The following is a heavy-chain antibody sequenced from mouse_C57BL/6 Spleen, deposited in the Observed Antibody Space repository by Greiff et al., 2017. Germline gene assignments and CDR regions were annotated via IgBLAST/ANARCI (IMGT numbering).Heavy chain of an antibody. CDR3: ARGDGGYAMDY. V-gene: IGHV1-69*01. Sequence: QVQLQQPGAELVMPGASVKLSCKASGYTFTSYWMHWVKQRPGQGLEWIGEIDPSDSYTNYNQKFKGKSTLTVDKSSSTAYMQLSSLTSEDSEVYYCARGDGGYAMDYWGQGTSVTVSS. J-gene: IGHJ4*01. CDR2: IDPSDSYT. D-gene: IGHD2-13*01. CDR1: GYTFTSYW.